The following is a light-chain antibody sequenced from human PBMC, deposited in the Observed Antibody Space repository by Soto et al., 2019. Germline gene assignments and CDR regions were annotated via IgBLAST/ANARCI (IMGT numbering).Light chain of an antibody. V-gene: IGKV3-20*01. J-gene: IGKJ1*01. CDR1: RSISTN. Sequence: EIVMTQSPPTLSVSPGERATLSCTASRSISTNVAWYQQKRGQAPRLLIHDASSRATGIPDRFSGSGSGTDFTLTISRLEPEDFAVYYCQQYGGSPRTFGQGTKVDIK. CDR2: DAS. CDR3: QQYGGSPRT.